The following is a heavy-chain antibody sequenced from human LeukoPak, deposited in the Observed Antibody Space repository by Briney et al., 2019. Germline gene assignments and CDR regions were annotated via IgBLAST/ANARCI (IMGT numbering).Heavy chain of an antibody. CDR2: ISSSSTI. CDR1: GFTFSSYS. J-gene: IGHJ3*02. V-gene: IGHV3-48*01. Sequence: PGGSLRLSCAASGFTFSSYSMNWVRQAPGKGLEWVSYISSSSTIYYADSVKGRFTISRDNAKNSLYLQMNSLRAEDTAVYYCARIPKYSRISVGAFDIWGQGTMVTVSS. CDR3: ARIPKYSRISVGAFDI. D-gene: IGHD6-6*01.